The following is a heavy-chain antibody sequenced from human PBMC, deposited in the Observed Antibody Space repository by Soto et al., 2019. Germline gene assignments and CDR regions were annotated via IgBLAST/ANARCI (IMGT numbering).Heavy chain of an antibody. Sequence: EVQLVETGGGLIQPGGSLRLSCAASGFTVSSNYMSWVRQAPGKGLGWVSVIYSGGSTYYADSVKGRFTISRDNSKNTLYLQMNSLRAEDTAVYYCARSSEDYYDSSLYFDYWGQGTLVTVSS. V-gene: IGHV3-53*02. CDR1: GFTVSSNY. D-gene: IGHD3-22*01. J-gene: IGHJ4*02. CDR3: ARSSEDYYDSSLYFDY. CDR2: IYSGGST.